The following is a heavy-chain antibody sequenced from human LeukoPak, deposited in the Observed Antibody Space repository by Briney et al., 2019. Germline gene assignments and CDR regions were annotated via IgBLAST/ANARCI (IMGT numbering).Heavy chain of an antibody. D-gene: IGHD6-13*01. CDR3: GRVIAGAIDY. J-gene: IGHJ4*02. CDR1: GFTFGGYL. Sequence: GGSLRLSCAASGFTFGGYLMTWVRQAPGKGLEWVANINLDGSDTFYAGFVKGRFTISRDNADNSLYLQMNSLRAEDTAVYYCGRVIAGAIDYWGQGTLVTVSS. V-gene: IGHV3-7*01. CDR2: INLDGSDT.